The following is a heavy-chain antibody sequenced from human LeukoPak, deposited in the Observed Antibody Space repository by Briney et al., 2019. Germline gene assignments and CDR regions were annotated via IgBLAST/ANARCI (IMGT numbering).Heavy chain of an antibody. Sequence: SGPTLVKPTQTLTLTCTFSGFSLSTSGVGVGWIRQPPGEALEWLALIYWDDDKRYSPSLKSRLTITKDTSKNQVVLTMTNMDPVDTATYYCAHRGYSPNGNWFDPWGQGTLVTVSS. CDR3: AHRGYSPNGNWFDP. D-gene: IGHD5-18*01. CDR1: GFSLSTSGVG. V-gene: IGHV2-5*02. J-gene: IGHJ5*02. CDR2: IYWDDDK.